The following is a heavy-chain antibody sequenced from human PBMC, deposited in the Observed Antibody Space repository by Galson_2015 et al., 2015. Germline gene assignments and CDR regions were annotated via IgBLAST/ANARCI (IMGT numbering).Heavy chain of an antibody. CDR2: ISWDGGTR. V-gene: IGHV3-43*01. CDR3: AKSLNSRSTMTADFDF. D-gene: IGHD3-22*01. Sequence: SLRLSCAVSGFSVDDYTIHWVRQAPGKGLEWVSIISWDGGTRYFADSVKGRFTISRDNSKNSLFLQMHSLRSEDTALYFCAKSLNSRSTMTADFDFWGQGTLVTVSS. CDR1: GFSVDDYT. J-gene: IGHJ4*02.